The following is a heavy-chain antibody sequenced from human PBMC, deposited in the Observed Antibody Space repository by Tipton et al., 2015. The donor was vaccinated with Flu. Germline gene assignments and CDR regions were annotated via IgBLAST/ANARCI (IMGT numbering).Heavy chain of an antibody. CDR1: GGSISSYY. CDR2: VSYSGIT. D-gene: IGHD3-10*01. J-gene: IGHJ1*01. V-gene: IGHV4-59*13. CDR3: ARNGGSYSYQH. Sequence: TLSLTCTVSGGSISSYYWSWLRQPPGKGLEWIGFVSYSGITNYNPPLKGRVTMSLDASKNHFSLSLSSVTAADTAVYYCARNGGSYSYQHWGQGTLVTVSS.